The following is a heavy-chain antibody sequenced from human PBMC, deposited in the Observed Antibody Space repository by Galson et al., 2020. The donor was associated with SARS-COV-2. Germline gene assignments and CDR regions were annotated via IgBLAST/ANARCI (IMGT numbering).Heavy chain of an antibody. CDR1: GGSISNGGYY. CDR3: ARDRGRLELWKTGGGFDY. Sequence: SETMSLTCTLSGGSISNGGYYWNWIRQHPGKGLEWIGDIHDSGSTHYNPSLKSRVTISVDTSKNQFSLNLSSVTAADTAVYYCARDRGRLELWKTGGGFDYWGQGSLVTVSS. CDR2: IHDSGST. J-gene: IGHJ4*02. D-gene: IGHD5-18*01. V-gene: IGHV4-31*03.